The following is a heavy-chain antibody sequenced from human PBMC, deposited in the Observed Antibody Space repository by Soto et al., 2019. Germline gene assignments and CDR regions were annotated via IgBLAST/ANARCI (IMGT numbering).Heavy chain of an antibody. Sequence: QVQMVQSGAEVKKPGASVKVSCKASGDSFTGYYVHWVRQAPGQGLEWMGWINPKSGGTKYAEKFHGRVTMTRDTSMNTVYMELSNLRSDDTAIYFCARDGVVPTMDWGQGTLVTVSS. CDR2: INPKSGGT. D-gene: IGHD5-12*01. CDR1: GDSFTGYY. V-gene: IGHV1-2*02. CDR3: ARDGVVPTMD. J-gene: IGHJ4*02.